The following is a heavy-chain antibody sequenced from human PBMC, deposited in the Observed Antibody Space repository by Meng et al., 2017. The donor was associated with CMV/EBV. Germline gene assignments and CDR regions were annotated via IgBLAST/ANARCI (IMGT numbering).Heavy chain of an antibody. CDR1: GYTFTDYY. V-gene: IGHV1-2*02. J-gene: IGHJ6*02. Sequence: ASVKVSCKASGYTFTDYYMHWVRQAPGQGLEWMGWINPNSGGTNYAQKFQGRVTMTRDTSISTAYMELSRLRSDDTAVYYCARLPPPRYDFWSGYYYYGMDVWGQGTTVTVSS. CDR3: ARLPPPRYDFWSGYYYYGMDV. CDR2: INPNSGGT. D-gene: IGHD3-3*01.